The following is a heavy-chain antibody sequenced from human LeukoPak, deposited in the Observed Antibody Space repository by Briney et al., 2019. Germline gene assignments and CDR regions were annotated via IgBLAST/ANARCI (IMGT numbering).Heavy chain of an antibody. CDR1: RFTFSTYS. D-gene: IGHD1-26*01. CDR2: ISSGSGYI. J-gene: IGHJ3*01. CDR3: ARTSAVGPTTGAFDF. V-gene: IGHV3-21*01. Sequence: GGSLRLSCAASRFTFSTYSMNWVRQAPGKGLEWVASISSGSGYIYYAESVKGRFTISRDNAGNSLYLQMNSLGADDTAVYYCARTSAVGPTTGAFDFWGQGTMVSVSS.